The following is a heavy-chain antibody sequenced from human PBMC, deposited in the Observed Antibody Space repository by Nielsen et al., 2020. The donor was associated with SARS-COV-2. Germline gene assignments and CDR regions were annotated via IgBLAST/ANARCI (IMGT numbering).Heavy chain of an antibody. CDR3: ATDLGLDY. Sequence: GGSLRLSCAASGFTFSSYSMNWVRQAPGKGLQWVSLIYSDGSTKYADSVKGRFTISRDNSRNTVYLQMNSLRPEDTAVYYCATDLGLDYWGQGTLVTVSS. CDR1: GFTFSSYS. CDR2: IYSDGST. J-gene: IGHJ4*02. V-gene: IGHV3-53*01.